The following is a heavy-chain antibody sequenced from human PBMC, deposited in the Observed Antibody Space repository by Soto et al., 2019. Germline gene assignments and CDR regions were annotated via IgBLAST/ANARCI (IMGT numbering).Heavy chain of an antibody. J-gene: IGHJ4*02. Sequence: QVQLVQSGAEVKKPGSSVKVSCKASGGTFSSFGVNWVRQAPVQGLEWMGGIIPLFGTANYAEKFQGRVTISADEGTSTASMELIGLRSEDTAIYYCARDRSMDGYNSRSFDYWGQGTLVTVS. D-gene: IGHD5-12*01. CDR2: IIPLFGTA. V-gene: IGHV1-69*01. CDR3: ARDRSMDGYNSRSFDY. CDR1: GGTFSSFG.